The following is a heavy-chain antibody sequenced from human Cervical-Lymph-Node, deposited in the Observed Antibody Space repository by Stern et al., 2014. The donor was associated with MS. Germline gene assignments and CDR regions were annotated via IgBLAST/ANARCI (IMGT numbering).Heavy chain of an antibody. D-gene: IGHD3-22*01. CDR3: ARDYYVSIMGLYFYAMDV. Sequence: EVQLVESGGGLVKPGGSLRLACAASGFTFESYSINWVRQSPGKGLEWVASIHSDESMYYGKSVRGGFTVSRDNAKNSLYLQMNSLRAEDTAVYYCARDYYVSIMGLYFYAMDVWGQGTTVTVSS. J-gene: IGHJ6*02. CDR1: GFTFESYS. V-gene: IGHV3-21*01. CDR2: IHSDESM.